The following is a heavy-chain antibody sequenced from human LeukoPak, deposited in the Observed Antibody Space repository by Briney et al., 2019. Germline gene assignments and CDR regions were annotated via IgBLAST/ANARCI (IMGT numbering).Heavy chain of an antibody. J-gene: IGHJ4*02. D-gene: IGHD3-10*01. CDR1: GGSISSSSYY. Sequence: SETLSLTCTVSGGSISSSSYYWGWIRQPPGKGLEWIGSIYYSGSTYYNPSLKSRVTISVDTSKNQFSLKLSSVTAADTAVYYCARSDYGSGSYYNFLGVYWGQGTLVTVSS. V-gene: IGHV4-39*01. CDR2: IYYSGST. CDR3: ARSDYGSGSYYNFLGVY.